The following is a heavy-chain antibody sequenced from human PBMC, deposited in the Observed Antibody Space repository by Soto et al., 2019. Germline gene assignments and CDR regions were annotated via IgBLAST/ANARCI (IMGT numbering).Heavy chain of an antibody. J-gene: IGHJ6*02. CDR3: AKDLRAAAGTAYYYYYGMDV. Sequence: QAEGALRLSCAASGFTFSSYGMHWVRQAPGKGLEWVAVISYDGSNKYYADSVKGRFTISRDNSKNTLYLQMNSLRAEDTAVYYCAKDLRAAAGTAYYYYYGMDVWGQGTTVTVSS. V-gene: IGHV3-30*18. CDR2: ISYDGSNK. CDR1: GFTFSSYG. D-gene: IGHD6-13*01.